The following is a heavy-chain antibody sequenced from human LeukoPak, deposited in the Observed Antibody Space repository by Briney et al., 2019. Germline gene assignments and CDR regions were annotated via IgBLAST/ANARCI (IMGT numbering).Heavy chain of an antibody. CDR3: ARDRGGQQLVLHHANYYYYGMDV. Sequence: SQTLSLTCTVSGDSISSGGYYWTWIRQHPGKGLEWIGYIYYSGSTNYNPSLKSRVTISVDTSKNQFSLKLSSVTAADTAVYYCARDRGGQQLVLHHANYYYYGMDVWGQGTTVTVSS. D-gene: IGHD6-13*01. CDR2: IYYSGST. V-gene: IGHV4-31*03. J-gene: IGHJ6*02. CDR1: GDSISSGGYY.